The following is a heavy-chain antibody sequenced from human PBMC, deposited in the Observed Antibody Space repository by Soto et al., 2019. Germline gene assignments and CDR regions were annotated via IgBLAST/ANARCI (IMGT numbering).Heavy chain of an antibody. J-gene: IGHJ4*02. CDR2: IDYSGST. D-gene: IGHD6-13*01. V-gene: IGHV4-39*01. Sequence: QLQLQESGPGLVKPSETLSLTCTVSGGSISSTRYYWGWFSQPPGKGLEWIGSIDYSGSTYYTPSPRSRVTISVHTSKNQFSLKLSSVTAADTAVYYCTRLAGIAAADYWGQGTVVTVSS. CDR1: GGSISSTRYY. CDR3: TRLAGIAAADY.